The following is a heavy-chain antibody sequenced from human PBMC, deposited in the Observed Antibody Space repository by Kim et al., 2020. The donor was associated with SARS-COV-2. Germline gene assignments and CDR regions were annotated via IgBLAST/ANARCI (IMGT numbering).Heavy chain of an antibody. CDR3: ARGVRGSTFGGVIAHIDY. CDR2: ISSSSSYI. Sequence: GGSLRLSCAASGFTFSSYSMNWVRQAPGKGLEWVSSISSSSSYIYYADSVKGRFTISRDNAKNSLYLQMNSLRAEDTAVYYCARGVRGSTFGGVIAHIDYWGQGTPVTVSS. CDR1: GFTFSSYS. J-gene: IGHJ4*02. D-gene: IGHD3-16*02. V-gene: IGHV3-21*01.